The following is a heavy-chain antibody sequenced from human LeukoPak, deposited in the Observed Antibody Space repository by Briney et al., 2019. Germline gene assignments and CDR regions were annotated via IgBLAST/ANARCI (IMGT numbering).Heavy chain of an antibody. CDR1: GFTFSSYE. V-gene: IGHV3-48*03. Sequence: GGSLRLSCAASGFTFSSYEMNWLRQAPGKGLEWVSYISSSGSTIYYADSVKGRFTISRDNAKNSLYLQMNSLRAEDTAVYYCARDRAAVGYDYWGQGTLVTVSS. CDR3: ARDRAAVGYDY. J-gene: IGHJ4*02. CDR2: ISSSGSTI. D-gene: IGHD6-13*01.